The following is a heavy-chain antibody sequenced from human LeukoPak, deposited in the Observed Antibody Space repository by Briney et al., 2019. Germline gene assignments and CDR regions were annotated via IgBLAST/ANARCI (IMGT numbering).Heavy chain of an antibody. CDR2: IYYSGST. CDR3: ARRRGGWPYYFDY. CDR1: GGSISSYY. J-gene: IGHJ4*02. Sequence: SETLSLTCTVSGGSISSYYWSWIRQPPGKGLEWSGYIYYSGSTNYNPSLKSRVTISVDTSKNQFSLKLSSVTAADTAVYYCARRRGGWPYYFDYWGQGTLVTVSS. D-gene: IGHD6-19*01. V-gene: IGHV4-59*08.